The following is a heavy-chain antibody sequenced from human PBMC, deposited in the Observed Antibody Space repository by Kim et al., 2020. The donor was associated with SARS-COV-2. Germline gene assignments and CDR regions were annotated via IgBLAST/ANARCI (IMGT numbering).Heavy chain of an antibody. J-gene: IGHJ6*02. CDR3: ATSSYDILTGYFYGMDV. V-gene: IGHV3-11*06. D-gene: IGHD3-9*01. Sequence: RFTISRDNAQNSLYLQMNSLRAEDTAVYYCATSSYDILTGYFYGMDVWGQGTTVTVSS.